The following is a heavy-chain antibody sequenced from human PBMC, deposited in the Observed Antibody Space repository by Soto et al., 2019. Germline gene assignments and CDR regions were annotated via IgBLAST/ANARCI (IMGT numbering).Heavy chain of an antibody. CDR3: ATYVPIAVAEYYFDY. CDR1: GYTLTELS. Sequence: ASVKVSCQVSGYTLTELSMHWVRQAPGKGLEWMGGFDPEDGETIYAQKFQGRVTMTEDTSTDTAYMELSSLRSEDTAVYYCATYVPIAVAEYYFDYWGQGTLVTVSS. D-gene: IGHD6-19*01. J-gene: IGHJ4*02. CDR2: FDPEDGET. V-gene: IGHV1-24*01.